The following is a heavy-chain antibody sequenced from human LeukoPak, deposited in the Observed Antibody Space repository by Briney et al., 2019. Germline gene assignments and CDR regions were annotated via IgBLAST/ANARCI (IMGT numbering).Heavy chain of an antibody. J-gene: IGHJ4*02. CDR2: LYDSVRT. Sequence: PSQTLSLTCTVSGGSISSHYWSWLRQPPGKGLEWIAYLYDSVRTKDNPSLKGRVTLSADTSTNQHSLRLSSVTAADTAVYYCAPIKRGDIYGYFDFWGQGILVTVSS. D-gene: IGHD5-18*01. CDR3: APIKRGDIYGYFDF. V-gene: IGHV4-59*03. CDR1: GGSISSHY.